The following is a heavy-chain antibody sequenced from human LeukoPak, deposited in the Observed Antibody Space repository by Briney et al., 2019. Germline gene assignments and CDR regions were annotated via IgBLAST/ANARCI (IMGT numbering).Heavy chain of an antibody. D-gene: IGHD1-26*01. J-gene: IGHJ4*02. V-gene: IGHV3-23*01. CDR2: ISGSGGST. CDR1: GFTFSSYA. CDR3: ANRGSLGLGY. Sequence: PGGSLRLSCAASGFTFSSYAMSWVRQAPGKGLEWGSAISGSGGSTYYADSVKGRFTISRDNSKKTLYLQMNSLRAEDTAVYYCANRGSLGLGYWGQGTLVTVSS.